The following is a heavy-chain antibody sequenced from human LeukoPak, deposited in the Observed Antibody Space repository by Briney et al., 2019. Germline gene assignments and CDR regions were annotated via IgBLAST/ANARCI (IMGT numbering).Heavy chain of an antibody. V-gene: IGHV3-30*02. CDR3: AKDGSGGSCYP. CDR2: IRYDGSDK. D-gene: IGHD2-15*01. CDR1: GVIFSNYG. Sequence: GGSLRLSCVASGVIFSNYGMHWVRQAPGKGLEWAAFIRYDGSDKYYVDSVKGRFTISRDNSKNTVYLQMNSLRAEDTAMYYCAKDGSGGSCYPWGQGTLVTVSS. J-gene: IGHJ5*02.